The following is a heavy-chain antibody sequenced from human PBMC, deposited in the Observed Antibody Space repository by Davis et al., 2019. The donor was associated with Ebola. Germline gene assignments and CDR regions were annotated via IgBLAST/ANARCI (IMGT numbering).Heavy chain of an antibody. CDR2: INGGNGDT. Sequence: SVKVSCKTSGYIFTRYSIHWVRQAPGEGVTWVGWINGGNGDTKCSQQFQDRVTFTRDTSASTAYMELSSLRSEDTAVYYCARDEDVWGQGTTVTVSS. CDR3: ARDEDV. J-gene: IGHJ6*02. V-gene: IGHV1-3*01. CDR1: GYIFTRYS.